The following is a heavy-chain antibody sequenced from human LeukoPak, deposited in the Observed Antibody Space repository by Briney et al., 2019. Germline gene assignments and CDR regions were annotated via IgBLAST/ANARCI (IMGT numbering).Heavy chain of an antibody. V-gene: IGHV4-59*04. Sequence: SETLSLTCTVSGGSISSYYWSWIRQPPGKGLEWIGEVTRNGDINYNPSLKSRVTLSLEASQNKFSLTVNSVSAADTAVYYCARLSLMNPQLAYWYFDVWGRGTLVTVSS. J-gene: IGHJ2*01. CDR1: GGSISSYY. D-gene: IGHD1-1*01. CDR3: ARLSLMNPQLAYWYFDV. CDR2: VTRNGDI.